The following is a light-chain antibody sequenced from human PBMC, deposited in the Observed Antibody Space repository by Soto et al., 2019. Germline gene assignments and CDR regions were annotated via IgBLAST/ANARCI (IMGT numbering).Light chain of an antibody. J-gene: IGKJ1*01. CDR2: GAS. CDR3: QQYYDWPWT. Sequence: EIVMTQSPAPLSVSPGERATLSCRASQSVTSNLAWYQQRPGQAPRLLIYGASTRATGIPARFSGSGSGTDLTLTISSLQSEDFAVYYCQQYYDWPWTFGQGTKVDIK. CDR1: QSVTSN. V-gene: IGKV3-15*01.